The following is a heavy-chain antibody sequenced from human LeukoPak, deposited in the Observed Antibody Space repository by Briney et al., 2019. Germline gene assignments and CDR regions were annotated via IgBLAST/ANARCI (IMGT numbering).Heavy chain of an antibody. CDR3: ARVPHIAAAGDY. V-gene: IGHV1-46*01. CDR2: INPSGGST. CDR1: GYTFTSYY. Sequence: ASVTVSCKASGYTFTSYYMHWVRQAPGQGLEWMGIINPSGGSTSYAQKFQGRVTMTRDTSTSTVYMELSSLRSEDTAVYYCARVPHIAAAGDYWGQGTLVTVSS. J-gene: IGHJ4*02. D-gene: IGHD6-13*01.